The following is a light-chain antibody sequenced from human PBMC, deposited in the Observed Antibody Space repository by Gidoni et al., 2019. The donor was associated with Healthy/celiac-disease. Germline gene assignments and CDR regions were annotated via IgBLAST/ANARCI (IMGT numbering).Light chain of an antibody. CDR1: QGISSA. Sequence: AMQLTQAPSSLSASVGDRVTIPCRASQGISSALAWYQQKPGKAPKLLIYDASSLESGVPSRFIGSGSGTDFTLTISSLQPEDFATYYCQQFNSYPRTFGQGTKLEIK. J-gene: IGKJ2*01. V-gene: IGKV1-13*02. CDR3: QQFNSYPRT. CDR2: DAS.